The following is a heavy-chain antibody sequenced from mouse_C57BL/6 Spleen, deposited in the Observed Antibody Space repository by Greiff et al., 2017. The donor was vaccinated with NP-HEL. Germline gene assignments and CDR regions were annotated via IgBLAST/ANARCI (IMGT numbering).Heavy chain of an antibody. CDR3: ARWGHDY. V-gene: IGHV1-50*01. CDR2: IDPSDSYT. Sequence: VQLQQSGAELVKPGASVKLSCKASGYTFTSYWMQWVKQRPGQGLEWIGEIDPSDSYTNYNQKFKGKATLTVDTSSSTAYMQLSSLTSEDSAVYYCARWGHDYWGQGTTLTVSS. J-gene: IGHJ2*01. CDR1: GYTFTSYW.